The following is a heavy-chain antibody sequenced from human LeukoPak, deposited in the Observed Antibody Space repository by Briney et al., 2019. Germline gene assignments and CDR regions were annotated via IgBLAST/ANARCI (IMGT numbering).Heavy chain of an antibody. J-gene: IGHJ4*02. CDR1: GFTFSSYW. CDR3: AKDLYRGSTVTTPWAFDY. CDR2: INQDGSEK. Sequence: GGSLRLSCAASGFTFSSYWMSWVRQAPGKGLEWVANINQDGSEKYYVDSVKGRFTISRDNAKNSLYLQMNSLRAEDTAVYYCAKDLYRGSTVTTPWAFDYWGQGTLVTVSS. V-gene: IGHV3-7*03. D-gene: IGHD4-17*01.